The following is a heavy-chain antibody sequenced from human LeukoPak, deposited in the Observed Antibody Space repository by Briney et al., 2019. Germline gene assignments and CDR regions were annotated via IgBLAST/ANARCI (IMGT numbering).Heavy chain of an antibody. Sequence: GRSLRLSCAASGFTFSDYYMSWIRQAPGKGLEWVSYISSSSSYTNYADSVKGRFTISRDNPKNSLYLQMNSPRAEDTAVYYCARLEAARDYWGQGTLVTVSS. CDR1: GFTFSDYY. J-gene: IGHJ4*02. V-gene: IGHV3-11*06. CDR3: ARLEAARDY. CDR2: ISSSSSYT. D-gene: IGHD6-13*01.